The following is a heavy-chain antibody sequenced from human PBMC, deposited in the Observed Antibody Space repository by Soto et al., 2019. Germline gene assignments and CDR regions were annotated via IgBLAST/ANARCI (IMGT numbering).Heavy chain of an antibody. J-gene: IGHJ6*02. V-gene: IGHV3-9*01. Sequence: EVQLVESGGGLVQPGRSLRLSCAASGFTFDDYAMHWVRQAPGKGLEWVSGISWNSGSIGYADSVKGRFAISRDNAKNSLYLQMNSLRAEDTALYYCAKDITRGAAVSTYYYYGMDVWGQGTTVTVSS. CDR3: AKDITRGAAVSTYYYYGMDV. CDR2: ISWNSGSI. CDR1: GFTFDDYA. D-gene: IGHD1-26*01.